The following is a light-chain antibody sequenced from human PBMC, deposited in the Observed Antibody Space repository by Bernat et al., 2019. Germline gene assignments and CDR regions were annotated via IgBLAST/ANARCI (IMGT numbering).Light chain of an antibody. CDR3: QQYGSSPPIT. CDR1: QSVSSIY. Sequence: EIVLTQSPGTLSLSPGERATLSCRASQSVSSIYLAWYQQKPGQAPRPLIYGASSRSTGIPDRFSGSGSGTDFTLTISRLEPEDIAVYYCQQYGSSPPITFGQGTRLEI. CDR2: GAS. J-gene: IGKJ5*01. V-gene: IGKV3-20*01.